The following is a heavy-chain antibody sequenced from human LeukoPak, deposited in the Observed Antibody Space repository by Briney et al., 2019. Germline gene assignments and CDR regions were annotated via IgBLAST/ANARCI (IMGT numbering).Heavy chain of an antibody. Sequence: SETLSLTCSVSGGSISSYYWSWIRQPAGKGLEWIGRIYSSGSTNYNPSLKTRVTMSLDTSKNQFSLNLTTVTAADTAVYYCARTSARGAQFDYWGEGTLVTVSS. D-gene: IGHD3-10*01. V-gene: IGHV4-4*07. CDR3: ARTSARGAQFDY. CDR1: GGSISSYY. J-gene: IGHJ4*02. CDR2: IYSSGST.